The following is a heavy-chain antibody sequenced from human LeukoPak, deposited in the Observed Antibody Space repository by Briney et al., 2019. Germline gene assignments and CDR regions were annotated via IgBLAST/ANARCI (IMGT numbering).Heavy chain of an antibody. CDR2: INTAGGST. D-gene: IGHD3-3*01. CDR3: ARASYFASGVTLLDY. V-gene: IGHV1-46*01. J-gene: IGHJ4*02. Sequence: ASVKVSCKASGYTFTRFYIHWVRQAPGQGLEWMGIINTAGGSTSYSQYFQGRVTMTRDTSTSTVFMELSSLRSEDTAVYYCARASYFASGVTLLDYWGQGTLVTVSS. CDR1: GYTFTRFY.